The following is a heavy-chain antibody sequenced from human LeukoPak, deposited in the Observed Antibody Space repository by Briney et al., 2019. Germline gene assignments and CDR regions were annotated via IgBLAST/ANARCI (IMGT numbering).Heavy chain of an antibody. D-gene: IGHD3-10*01. V-gene: IGHV3-30*18. CDR1: GFTFSSHG. J-gene: IGHJ3*02. CDR3: AKDRQYYYGSGSYYPDAFDI. Sequence: GGSLRLSCAASGFTFSSHGMHWVRQAPGKGLEWVAVISADATKKYYGDSVKGRFTISRDNSKNTLYLQMNSLRAEDTAVYYCAKDRQYYYGSGSYYPDAFDIWGQGTMVTVSS. CDR2: ISADATKK.